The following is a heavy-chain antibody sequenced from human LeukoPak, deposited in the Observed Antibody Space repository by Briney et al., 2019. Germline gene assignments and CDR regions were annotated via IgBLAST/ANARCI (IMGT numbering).Heavy chain of an antibody. CDR3: APVTTSKTAPFDY. D-gene: IGHD4-17*01. J-gene: IGHJ4*02. V-gene: IGHV1-69*02. Sequence: ASVKVSCKASGGTFSSYTISWVRQAPGQGLEWMGRIIPILGIANYAQKFQGRVTITADKSTSTAYMELSSLRSEDTAVYYCAPVTTSKTAPFDYWGQGTLVTVSS. CDR2: IIPILGIA. CDR1: GGTFSSYT.